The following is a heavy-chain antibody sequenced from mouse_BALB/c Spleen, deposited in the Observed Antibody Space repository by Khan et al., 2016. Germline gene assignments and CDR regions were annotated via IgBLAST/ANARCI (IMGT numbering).Heavy chain of an antibody. V-gene: IGHV9-2-1*01. J-gene: IGHJ2*01. Sequence: QIQLVQSGLELKKPGETVKISCKASGYTFTDYSMHWVKQAPGKGLKWMGWINTETGESRYADDFKGRFAISLETSATTAYLQINNLKNEDTATYFCARWHTATPFDYLGQGTILTVSS. CDR1: GYTFTDYS. D-gene: IGHD1-2*01. CDR2: INTETGES. CDR3: ARWHTATPFDY.